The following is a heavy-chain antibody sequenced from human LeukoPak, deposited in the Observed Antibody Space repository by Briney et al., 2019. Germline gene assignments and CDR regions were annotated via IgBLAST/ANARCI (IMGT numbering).Heavy chain of an antibody. D-gene: IGHD3-22*01. CDR1: GFSLSTSGVG. V-gene: IGHV2-5*02. CDR3: AHRPHAYYYEPFDY. CDR2: IYWDDDK. Sequence: SGPTLVKPTRTLTLTCTFSGFSLSTSGVGVGWIRQPPGKALEWLALIYWDDDKRYSPSLKSRLTITKDTSKNQVVLTMTNMDPVDTATYYCAHRPHAYYYEPFDYWGQGTLVTVSS. J-gene: IGHJ4*02.